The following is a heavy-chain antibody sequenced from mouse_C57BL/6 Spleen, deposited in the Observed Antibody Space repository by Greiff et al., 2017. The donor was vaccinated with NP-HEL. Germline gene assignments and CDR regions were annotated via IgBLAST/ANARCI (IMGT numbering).Heavy chain of an antibody. D-gene: IGHD2-3*01. CDR1: GYSITSGYY. Sequence: EVKLVESGPGLVKPSQSLSLTCSVTGYSITSGYYWNWIRQFPGNKLEWMGYISYDGSNNYNPSLKNRISITRDTSKNQFFLKLNSVTTEDTATYYCARGADGYYPFAYWGQGTLVTVSA. V-gene: IGHV3-6*01. J-gene: IGHJ3*01. CDR2: ISYDGSN. CDR3: ARGADGYYPFAY.